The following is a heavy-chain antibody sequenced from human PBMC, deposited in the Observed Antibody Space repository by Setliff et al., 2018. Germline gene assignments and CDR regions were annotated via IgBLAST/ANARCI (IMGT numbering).Heavy chain of an antibody. CDR3: ARRAISGSESENYFEY. CDR2: IYIGGSA. CDR1: GGSISSYY. Sequence: PSETLSLTCTVSGGSISSYYWSWIRQPAGKGLEWIGHIYIGGSANYNPSLKSRVTMSIDTSKNQFSLKLSSVTAADTAVYYCARRAISGSESENYFEYWGQGSLVTVSS. V-gene: IGHV4-4*07. J-gene: IGHJ4*02. D-gene: IGHD3-10*01.